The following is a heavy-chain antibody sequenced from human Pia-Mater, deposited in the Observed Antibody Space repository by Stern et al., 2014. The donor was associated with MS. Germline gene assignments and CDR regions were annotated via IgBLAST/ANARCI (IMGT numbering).Heavy chain of an antibody. CDR3: ARDGRHTDNYGLDV. D-gene: IGHD3-9*01. CDR1: GGTFNVYA. Sequence: VQLEESGAEVKKPGSSVKVACKASGGTFNVYAINWLRQAPGQGLEWMGGNIPIFGPANYGQKFEGSVTIPAHQSTRTSSMQLSSLRYDDTAVYYCARDGRHTDNYGLDVWGQGTTVTVSS. J-gene: IGHJ6*02. CDR2: NIPIFGPA. V-gene: IGHV1-69*01.